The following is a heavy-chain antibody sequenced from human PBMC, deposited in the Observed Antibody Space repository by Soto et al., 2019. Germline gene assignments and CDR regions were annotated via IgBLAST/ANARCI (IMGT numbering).Heavy chain of an antibody. CDR1: GFTFSSYG. J-gene: IGHJ4*02. CDR2: ISYDGSNK. Sequence: SLRLSCAASGFTFSSYGMHWVRQAPGKGLEWVAVISYDGSNKYYADSVKGRFTISRDNSKNTLYLQMNSLRVEDTAVYYCAKERRHYYDSSGYWLDYWGQGTLVTVSS. CDR3: AKERRHYYDSSGYWLDY. D-gene: IGHD3-22*01. V-gene: IGHV3-30*18.